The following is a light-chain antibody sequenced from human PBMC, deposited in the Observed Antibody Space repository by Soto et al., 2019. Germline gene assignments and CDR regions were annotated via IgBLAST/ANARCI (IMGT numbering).Light chain of an antibody. J-gene: IGKJ3*01. CDR1: QSVSSY. Sequence: EIVLTQSPATQSLSPGERATLSCRASQSVSSYLAWYQQKPDQAPRLLISDASNRATGIPARFSGSGYGTDFPLTISSLEPEDLVVYYCQKRSNWPLTFRPGTKVDIK. CDR3: QKRSNWPLT. V-gene: IGKV3-11*01. CDR2: DAS.